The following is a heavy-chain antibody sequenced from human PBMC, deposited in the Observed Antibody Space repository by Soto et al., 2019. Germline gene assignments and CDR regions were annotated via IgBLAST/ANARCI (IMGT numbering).Heavy chain of an antibody. V-gene: IGHV3-72*01. J-gene: IGHJ4*02. CDR1: GFTFSDHY. Sequence: EVQLVESGGGLVQPGGSLRLSCAVSGFTFSDHYMDRVRQAPGKGLEWVARIRKRTNSYSTEYAASVKGRFTISRDDSKNSLYLEINSLKPEDTAVYYCARSGRYQHFDYWGQGTLLTVSS. D-gene: IGHD1-26*01. CDR2: IRKRTNSYST. CDR3: ARSGRYQHFDY.